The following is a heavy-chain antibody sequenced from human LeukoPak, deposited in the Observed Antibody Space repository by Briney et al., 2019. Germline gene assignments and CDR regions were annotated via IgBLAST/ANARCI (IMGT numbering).Heavy chain of an antibody. Sequence: SVKVSCEASGGTFSSYAISWVRQAPGQGLEWMGRIIPILGIANYAQKFQGRVTITADKSTSTAYMELSSLRSEDTAVYYCARAYYYDSSGYFLFDYWGQGTLVTVSS. D-gene: IGHD3-22*01. CDR1: GGTFSSYA. J-gene: IGHJ4*02. CDR2: IIPILGIA. CDR3: ARAYYYDSSGYFLFDY. V-gene: IGHV1-69*04.